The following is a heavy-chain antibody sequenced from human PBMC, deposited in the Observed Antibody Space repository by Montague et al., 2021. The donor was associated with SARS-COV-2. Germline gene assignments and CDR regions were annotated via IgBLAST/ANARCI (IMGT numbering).Heavy chain of an antibody. CDR3: VRPLWFGDSDYFFES. D-gene: IGHD3-10*01. V-gene: IGHV3-74*01. Sequence: SRRLSCAASGFTFRSYWMHWVRQVPGRGPVWVSRIKPDGTSTNYAAFVKGRFTISRDNAKNTLSLQMNNLRAEDTAVYYCVRPLWFGDSDYFFESWGQGTLVTVSS. CDR1: GFTFRSYW. CDR2: IKPDGTST. J-gene: IGHJ4*02.